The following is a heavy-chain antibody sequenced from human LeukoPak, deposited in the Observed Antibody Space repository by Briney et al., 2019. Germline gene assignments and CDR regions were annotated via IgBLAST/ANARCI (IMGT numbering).Heavy chain of an antibody. D-gene: IGHD3-10*02. CDR3: ARDALGMLGVWYFDL. J-gene: IGHJ2*01. CDR2: IYNSGST. V-gene: IGHV4-4*07. Sequence: SETLSLTCNVSLGSISSYSWTWIRQPAGKGLEWIGRIYNSGSTNYDPSLESRVTMPVDTSKKQLSLKLSSVTAADTAVYYCARDALGMLGVWYFDLWGRGTLVTVSS. CDR1: LGSISSYS.